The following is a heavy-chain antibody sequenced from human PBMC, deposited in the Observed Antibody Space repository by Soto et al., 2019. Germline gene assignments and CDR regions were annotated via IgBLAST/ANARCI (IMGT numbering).Heavy chain of an antibody. CDR3: IRRRPDRPDV. CDR1: GGSISSSSYY. Sequence: PSETLSLTCTVSGGSISSSSYYWGWIRQPPGKGLEWIGSIYYSGSPYYNPSLKSRVTISVDTSKNQFSLKLSSVTAADTAVYYCIRRRPDRPDVWGQGTTVTVSS. CDR2: IYYSGSP. V-gene: IGHV4-39*01. J-gene: IGHJ6*02. D-gene: IGHD1-1*01.